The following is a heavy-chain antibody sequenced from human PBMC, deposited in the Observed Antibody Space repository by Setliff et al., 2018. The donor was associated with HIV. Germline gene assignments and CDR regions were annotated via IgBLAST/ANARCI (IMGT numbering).Heavy chain of an antibody. J-gene: IGHJ6*03. V-gene: IGHV5-51*01. CDR3: ARVVNDFVVRGFVYYMDV. D-gene: IGHD3-10*01. CDR1: GYGFTGYW. Sequence: GESLKISCKGSGYGFTGYWIGWVRQMPGKGLEWMGIINPGNSDTRYSPSVQGQVTIPADRSISTAYLQWNSLKASDTAMYYCARVVNDFVVRGFVYYMDVWGKGTTVTVSS. CDR2: INPGNSDT.